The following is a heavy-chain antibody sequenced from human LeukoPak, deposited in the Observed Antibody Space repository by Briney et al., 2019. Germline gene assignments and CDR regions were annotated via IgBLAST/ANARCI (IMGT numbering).Heavy chain of an antibody. V-gene: IGHV4-31*03. Sequence: SETLSLTCTVSGGSISSGGYYWSWIRQHPGKGLEWIGYIYYSGSTYYNPSLKSRVTISVDTSKNQFSLKLSSVTAADTAVYYCARLRYYDSSGYPDYWGQGTLVTVSS. J-gene: IGHJ4*02. CDR3: ARLRYYDSSGYPDY. D-gene: IGHD3-22*01. CDR2: IYYSGST. CDR1: GGSISSGGYY.